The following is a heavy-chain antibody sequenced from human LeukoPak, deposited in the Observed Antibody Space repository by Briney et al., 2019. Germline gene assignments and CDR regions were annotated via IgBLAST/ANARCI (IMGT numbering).Heavy chain of an antibody. V-gene: IGHV3-23*01. Sequence: GGTLRLSCAVSGYTLSSYGMSWVRQAPGKGLEWVSAMSGSGSTTYYADSLKGRFTISRDNSRNTLFLQMNSLRVEDTAVYYCARDRVGAILYFDYWGQGTLVTVSS. CDR2: MSGSGSTT. D-gene: IGHD1-26*01. CDR3: ARDRVGAILYFDY. CDR1: GYTLSSYG. J-gene: IGHJ4*02.